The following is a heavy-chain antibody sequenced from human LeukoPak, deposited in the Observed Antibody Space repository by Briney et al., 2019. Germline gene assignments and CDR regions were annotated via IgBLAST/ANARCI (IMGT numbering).Heavy chain of an antibody. CDR3: TKGGSRGSYHYFGY. CDR2: ISYDGVNK. J-gene: IGHJ4*02. Sequence: PGRSLRLSCAASGFSFNDYGMHWVRQAPGKGLEWVAVISYDGVNKYYADSVKGRFTISRDNSKNTLHLQMSSLTAEDTAVYYCTKGGSRGSYHYFGYWGQGTPVTVSS. V-gene: IGHV3-30*18. D-gene: IGHD1-26*01. CDR1: GFSFNDYG.